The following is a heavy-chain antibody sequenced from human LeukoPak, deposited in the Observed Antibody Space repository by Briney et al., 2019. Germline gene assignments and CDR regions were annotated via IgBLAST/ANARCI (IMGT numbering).Heavy chain of an antibody. Sequence: SETLSLTCTVSGGSISSYYWSWIRQPPGKGLEWIGYIYYSGSTNYNPSLKSRVTISVDTSKNQFSLKLSSVTAADTAVYYCARDRDPGIAVSWGQGTLVTVSS. J-gene: IGHJ5*02. CDR1: GGSISSYY. D-gene: IGHD6-19*01. CDR2: IYYSGST. V-gene: IGHV4-59*01. CDR3: ARDRDPGIAVS.